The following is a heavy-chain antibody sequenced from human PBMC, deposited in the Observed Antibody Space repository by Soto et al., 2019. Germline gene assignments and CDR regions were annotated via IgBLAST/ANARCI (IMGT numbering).Heavy chain of an antibody. Sequence: SETLSLTCTVSGGSISSGDYYWSLIRQPPGKGLEWIGYIYYSGSTYYNPSLQSRVTISVDTSNNQFSLKLSSVTAADTAVYYCARVDTVAGGEYLKHWGQGTMVTVCS. CDR1: GGSISSGDYY. V-gene: IGHV4-30-4*01. D-gene: IGHD6-19*01. CDR2: IYYSGST. J-gene: IGHJ1*01. CDR3: ARVDTVAGGEYLKH.